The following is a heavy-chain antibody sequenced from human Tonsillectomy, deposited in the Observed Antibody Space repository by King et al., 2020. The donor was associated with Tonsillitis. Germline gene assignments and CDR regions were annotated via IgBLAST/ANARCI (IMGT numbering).Heavy chain of an antibody. J-gene: IGHJ4*02. D-gene: IGHD3-9*01. V-gene: IGHV3-30*18. CDR3: AKDVAERYFDWLLPDY. CDR1: GFTFSSYG. Sequence: VQLVESGGGVVQPGRSLRLSCAASGFTFSSYGMHWFRQAPGKGLEWVAVISYDGSNKYYADSVKGRFTISRDNSKNTLYLQMNSLRAEDTAVYYCAKDVAERYFDWLLPDYWGQGTLVTVSS. CDR2: ISYDGSNK.